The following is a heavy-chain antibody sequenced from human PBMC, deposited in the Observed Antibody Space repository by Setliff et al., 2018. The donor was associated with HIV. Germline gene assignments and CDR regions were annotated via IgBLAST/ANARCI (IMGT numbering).Heavy chain of an antibody. CDR2: IFASGET. D-gene: IGHD6-13*01. CDR1: GTSFSDHY. CDR3: ARLTRITTAGH. V-gene: IGHV4-34*12. Sequence: LSLTCSVYGTSFSDHYWSWVRQTPGKGLEWIGFIFASGETKYNPSLQSRVTISIDTSKNQFSLKLSSVTAADTAVYYCARLTRITTAGHWGQGTLVTVSS. J-gene: IGHJ4*02.